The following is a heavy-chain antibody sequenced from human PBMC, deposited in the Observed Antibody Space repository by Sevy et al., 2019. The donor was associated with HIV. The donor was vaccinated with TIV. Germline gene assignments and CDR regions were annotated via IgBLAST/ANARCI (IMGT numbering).Heavy chain of an antibody. Sequence: SETLSLTCTVSGGSISNSYWSWIRQPPGKGLEWIGYIYYSGSTNYNPSLKSRVTISVDTSKNQISLKLGSVTAADTAVYYCARGGGYYISGSLWGQGTLVTVSS. D-gene: IGHD3-10*01. CDR3: ARGGGYYISGSL. J-gene: IGHJ4*02. V-gene: IGHV4-59*01. CDR1: GGSISNSY. CDR2: IYYSGST.